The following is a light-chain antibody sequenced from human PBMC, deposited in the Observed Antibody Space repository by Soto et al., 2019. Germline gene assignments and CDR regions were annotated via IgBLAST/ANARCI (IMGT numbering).Light chain of an antibody. CDR1: QSVGSS. CDR2: DAS. Sequence: EIVLTQSPATLSLSPGERATLSCRASQSVGSSLAWYQQKPGQAPRLLIYDASNRATGIPARFSGSGSGTEFTLTISSLEPEDFSADYCQQHKNWSPRTFGGGTNVEIK. CDR3: QQHKNWSPRT. V-gene: IGKV3-11*01. J-gene: IGKJ4*01.